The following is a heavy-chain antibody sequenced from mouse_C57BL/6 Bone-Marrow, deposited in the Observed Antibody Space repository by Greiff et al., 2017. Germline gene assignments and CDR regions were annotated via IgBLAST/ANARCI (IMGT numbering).Heavy chain of an antibody. D-gene: IGHD1-1*01. CDR3: ARGGSSFWYFDV. CDR1: GYTFTSYW. V-gene: IGHV1-64*01. Sequence: QVQLQQPGAELVKPGASVKLSCKASGYTFTSYWMHWVKQRPGQGLEWIGMIHPNSGSTNYNEKFKSKATLTVDKSSSTAYMQLSSLTSEDSAVYDCARGGSSFWYFDVWGTGTTVTVSS. CDR2: IHPNSGST. J-gene: IGHJ1*03.